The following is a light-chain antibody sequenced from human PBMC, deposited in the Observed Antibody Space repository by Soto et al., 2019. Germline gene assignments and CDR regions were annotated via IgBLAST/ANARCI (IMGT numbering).Light chain of an antibody. V-gene: IGLV3-21*02. CDR1: NIEGKS. Sequence: SYELTQPPSVSVAPAQTATITCEGSNIEGKSVHWYQQKPGQAPVLVVYDDSDRPSGIPERFTGSNSGNTATLTISRLEGGDEADYYCQVWDSGSDHYVFGSGTKVTV. J-gene: IGLJ1*01. CDR2: DDS. CDR3: QVWDSGSDHYV.